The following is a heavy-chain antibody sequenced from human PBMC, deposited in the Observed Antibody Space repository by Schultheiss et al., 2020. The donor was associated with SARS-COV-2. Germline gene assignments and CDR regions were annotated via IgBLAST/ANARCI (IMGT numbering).Heavy chain of an antibody. V-gene: IGHV3-23*01. CDR3: ARGGNIGYDYNAFDV. CDR1: GFTFSTYA. D-gene: IGHD3-22*01. Sequence: GGSLRLSCAASGFTFSTYAMNWVRQAPGKGLEWVSAISGSGHTTYSADSVKGRFTISRDNSKNTLYLQMNSLRAEDTAVYYCARGGNIGYDYNAFDVWGQGTVVTVSS. J-gene: IGHJ3*01. CDR2: ISGSGHTT.